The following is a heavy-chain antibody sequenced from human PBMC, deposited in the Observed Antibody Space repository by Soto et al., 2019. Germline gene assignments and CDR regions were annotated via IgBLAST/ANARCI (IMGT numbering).Heavy chain of an antibody. CDR3: AIGSSGYYQDYFDY. D-gene: IGHD3-22*01. V-gene: IGHV4-4*07. CDR2: IYTSGST. Sequence: SETLSLTCTVSGGSISSYYWSWIRQPAGKGLEWIGRIYTSGSTNYNPSLKSRVTMSVDTSKNQFSLKLSSVTAADTAVYYCAIGSSGYYQDYFDYWGQGTLVTVSS. J-gene: IGHJ4*02. CDR1: GGSISSYY.